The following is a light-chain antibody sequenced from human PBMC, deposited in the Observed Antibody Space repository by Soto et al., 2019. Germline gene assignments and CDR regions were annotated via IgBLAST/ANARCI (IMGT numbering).Light chain of an antibody. Sequence: EIVLTQSPGTLSLSPGERATLSCRASQSVSSSFLAWYQQKPGQAPRLLIYGASSRATGIPDRFSGSGSGTDFTLIISRLEPEDFVVYYCQQYGSARTFGQGTKVEIK. J-gene: IGKJ1*01. CDR3: QQYGSART. CDR2: GAS. CDR1: QSVSSSF. V-gene: IGKV3-20*01.